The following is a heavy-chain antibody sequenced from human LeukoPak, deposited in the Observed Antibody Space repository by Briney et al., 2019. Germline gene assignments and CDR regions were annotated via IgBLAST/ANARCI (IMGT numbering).Heavy chain of an antibody. CDR3: ARGPPRGYCDY. Sequence: TGGSLRLSCAASGFTFSSYAMHWVRQAPGKGLEYVSAISSNGGSTYYANSVKGRFTISRDNSKNTLYLQMGSLRAEDMAVYYCARGPPRGYCDYWGQGTLVTVSS. D-gene: IGHD3-22*01. V-gene: IGHV3-64*01. J-gene: IGHJ4*02. CDR2: ISSNGGST. CDR1: GFTFSSYA.